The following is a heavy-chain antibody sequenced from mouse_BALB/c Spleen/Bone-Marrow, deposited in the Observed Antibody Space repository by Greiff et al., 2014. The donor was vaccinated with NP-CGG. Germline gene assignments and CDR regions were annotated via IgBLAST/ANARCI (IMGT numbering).Heavy chain of an antibody. D-gene: IGHD1-2*01. CDR3: ARDRRITTATYAMDY. CDR2: ISDGGSYT. CDR1: GFTFSDYY. Sequence: EVMLVESGGGLVKPGGSLKLSCAASGFTFSDYYMYWVRQTPEKRLEWVATISDGGSYTYYPDSAKGRFTISRDNAKNNLYLQMSSLKSEDTAMYYCARDRRITTATYAMDYWGQGTSVTVSS. J-gene: IGHJ4*01. V-gene: IGHV5-4*02.